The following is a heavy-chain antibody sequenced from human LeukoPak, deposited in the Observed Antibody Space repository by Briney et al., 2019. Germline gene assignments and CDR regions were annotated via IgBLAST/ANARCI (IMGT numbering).Heavy chain of an antibody. CDR3: AILVAARLFSDY. CDR1: GYTFTNYD. Sequence: ASVKVSCKASGYTFTNYDINWVRQATGQGLEWMGWMNPNSGNTGYVQKFQGRVTMTRNTSISTAYMELSSLRSEDTAVYYCAILVAARLFSDYWGQGTLITVSS. J-gene: IGHJ4*02. CDR2: MNPNSGNT. D-gene: IGHD6-6*01. V-gene: IGHV1-8*01.